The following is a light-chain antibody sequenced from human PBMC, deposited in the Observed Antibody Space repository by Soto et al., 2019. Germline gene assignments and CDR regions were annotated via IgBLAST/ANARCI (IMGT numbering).Light chain of an antibody. CDR1: QGISSY. Sequence: AIRMTQSPSSLSASTGDRVTITCRASQGISSYLAWYQQKPGKAPKLLIYAASTLQSGVPSRFSGSGSGTDFTLTTSSLQPEDFETYFCQKSYTTPVYSFGQGTKLEIK. J-gene: IGKJ2*01. V-gene: IGKV1-8*01. CDR3: QKSYTTPVYS. CDR2: AAS.